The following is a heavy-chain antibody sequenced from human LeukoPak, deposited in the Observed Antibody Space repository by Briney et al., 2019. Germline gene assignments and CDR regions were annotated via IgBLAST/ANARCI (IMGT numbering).Heavy chain of an antibody. D-gene: IGHD6-19*01. CDR1: GFTFSSYS. J-gene: IGHJ3*02. Sequence: GGSLRLSCAASGFTFSSYSMNWVRQAPGKGLEWVSSISSSSSYIYYADSVKGRFTISRDNAKNSLYLQMNSLRAEDTAVHYCARGLVRYAFDIWGQGTMVTVSS. V-gene: IGHV3-21*01. CDR2: ISSSSSYI. CDR3: ARGLVRYAFDI.